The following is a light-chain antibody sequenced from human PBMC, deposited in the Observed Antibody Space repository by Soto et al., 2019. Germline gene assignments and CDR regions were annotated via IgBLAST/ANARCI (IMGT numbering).Light chain of an antibody. CDR2: TTS. V-gene: IGKV1-5*03. J-gene: IGKJ1*01. Sequence: DIPLTQSPSTLSASVGDRITITCRASQGISRWLAWYQQKPGKAPKLLIYTTSSLESGVPSRFSGSGSGTEFTLTISSLQPDDFATYYCQHYKDYSWTFGQGTKVEIK. CDR3: QHYKDYSWT. CDR1: QGISRW.